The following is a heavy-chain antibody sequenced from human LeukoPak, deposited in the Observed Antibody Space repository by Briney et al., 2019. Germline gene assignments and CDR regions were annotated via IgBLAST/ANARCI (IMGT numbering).Heavy chain of an antibody. Sequence: GASVKVSCKASGYTFTSYDINWVRQATGQGLEWMGWMNPNSGNTGYAQKFQGRVTMTRNTSISTAYMELSSLRSEDTAVYYCARDHPKILEYSSSFHNYYMDVWGKGTTVTVSS. V-gene: IGHV1-8*01. D-gene: IGHD6-6*01. CDR3: ARDHPKILEYSSSFHNYYMDV. J-gene: IGHJ6*03. CDR2: MNPNSGNT. CDR1: GYTFTSYD.